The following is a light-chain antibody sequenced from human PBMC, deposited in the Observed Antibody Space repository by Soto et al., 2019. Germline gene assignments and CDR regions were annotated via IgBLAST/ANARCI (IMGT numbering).Light chain of an antibody. CDR1: SSDIGGYNF. J-gene: IGLJ1*01. CDR2: EVS. CDR3: SSFRSGTTL. V-gene: IGLV2-14*01. Sequence: QSALIQPASVSGSPGQSITISCTGTSSDIGGYNFVSWYHQHPGKAPKLMIYEVSNRPSGVSDRFSGSKSGNTASLTISGLQAEDEADYYCSSFRSGTTLFGTGTKVTV.